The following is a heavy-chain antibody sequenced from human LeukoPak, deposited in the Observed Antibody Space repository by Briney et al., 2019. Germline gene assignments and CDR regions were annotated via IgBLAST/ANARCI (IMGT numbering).Heavy chain of an antibody. CDR3: ARDRMITFGGVIVSPQGAFDI. CDR2: INPNSGGT. Sequence: ASVKVSCKVSGYTLTELSIHWVRQAPGKGLEWMGWINPNSGGTNYAQKFQGRVTMTRDTSISTAYMELSRLRSDDTAVYYCARDRMITFGGVIVSPQGAFDIWGQGTMVTVSS. D-gene: IGHD3-16*02. J-gene: IGHJ3*02. CDR1: GYTLTELS. V-gene: IGHV1-2*02.